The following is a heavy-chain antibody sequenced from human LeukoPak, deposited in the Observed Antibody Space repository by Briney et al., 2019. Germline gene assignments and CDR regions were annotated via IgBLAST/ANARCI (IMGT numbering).Heavy chain of an antibody. CDR1: GFTFSTYS. CDR2: ISSNGGST. Sequence: GGSLRLSCAASGFTFSTYSMHWVRQAPGKGLESVSAISSNGGSTYYANSVKGRFTISRDNYKNTLYLQMGSLRAEDMAVYYCAREYYGGYIDYWGQGTLVTVSS. J-gene: IGHJ4*02. D-gene: IGHD2-21*01. V-gene: IGHV3-64*01. CDR3: AREYYGGYIDY.